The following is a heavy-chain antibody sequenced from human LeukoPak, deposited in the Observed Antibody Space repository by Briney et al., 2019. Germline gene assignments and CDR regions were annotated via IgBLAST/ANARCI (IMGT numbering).Heavy chain of an antibody. CDR1: GGSISNYY. V-gene: IGHV4-59*01. Sequence: SETLPLTCTVSGGSISNYYWNWIRQPPGKGLEWIGHIYFSGSNNYNPSLKSRVTISVDTSKNQFSLKLSSVTTADTAVYYCARGAFYGDYYYYYMDVWGKGTTVTVSS. CDR3: ARGAFYGDYYYYYMDV. D-gene: IGHD4-17*01. J-gene: IGHJ6*03. CDR2: IYFSGSN.